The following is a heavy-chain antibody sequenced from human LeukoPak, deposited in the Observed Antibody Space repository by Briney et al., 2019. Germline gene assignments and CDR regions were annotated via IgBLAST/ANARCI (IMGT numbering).Heavy chain of an antibody. D-gene: IGHD3-10*01. CDR2: ISVYNGKT. Sequence: GASVKVSCTASGYTFTSYGISWVRQAPGQGLEGMGWISVYNGKTNYEQKLQGRVTMTTDTSTSTAYMELRSLRSDDTAVYSCVMNSRFSLLWLGELLDYWGQGTLVTVSS. V-gene: IGHV1-18*04. CDR1: GYTFTSYG. CDR3: VMNSRFSLLWLGELLDY. J-gene: IGHJ4*02.